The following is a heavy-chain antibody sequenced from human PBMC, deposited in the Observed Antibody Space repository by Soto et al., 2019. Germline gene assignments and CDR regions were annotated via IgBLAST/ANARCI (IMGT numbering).Heavy chain of an antibody. CDR1: GYTFTSYD. V-gene: IGHV1-8*01. D-gene: IGHD2-21*02. J-gene: IGHJ5*02. CDR2: MNPNSGNT. Sequence: QVQLVRSGAEVKKPGASVKVSCKASGYTFTSYDINWVRQATGQGLEWMGWMNPNSGNTGYAQKFQGRVTMTRNTSISTPYMELSSLRSEDTAVHYCASLCGGDCFDWFDPWGQGTLVTVSS. CDR3: ASLCGGDCFDWFDP.